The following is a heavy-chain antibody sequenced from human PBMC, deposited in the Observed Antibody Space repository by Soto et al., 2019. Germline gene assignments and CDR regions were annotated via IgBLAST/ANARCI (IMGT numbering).Heavy chain of an antibody. CDR1: GGSISSGGYY. D-gene: IGHD3-3*01. Sequence: PSETLSLTGTVSGGSISSGGYYWSWIRQHPGKSLEGIGYIDYSGSTYYNPSLKSRVTISVDTSKNQSSLKLSSVPAADTAVYLCAAQGYHYEFWYGYYVWGQGTLVTVSS. V-gene: IGHV4-31*02. J-gene: IGHJ4*02. CDR3: AAQGYHYEFWYGYYV. CDR2: IDYSGST.